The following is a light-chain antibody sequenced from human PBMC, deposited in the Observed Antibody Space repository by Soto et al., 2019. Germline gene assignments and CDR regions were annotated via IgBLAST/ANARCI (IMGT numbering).Light chain of an antibody. CDR2: AAS. J-gene: IGKJ4*01. CDR1: QSISSY. V-gene: IGKV1-39*01. CDR3: QQSYSTPT. Sequence: DIQMTQSPSSLSASVGDRVTITCRASQSISSYLNWYQQKPGKAPKLLIYAASSLQSGVPSRFSGSESGTDFTLTISSLQPEDFATYYCQQSYSTPTFGGGTKGEIK.